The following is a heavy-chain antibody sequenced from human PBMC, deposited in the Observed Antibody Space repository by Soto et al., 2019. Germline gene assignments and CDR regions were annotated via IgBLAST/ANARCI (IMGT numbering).Heavy chain of an antibody. Sequence: SQTLSLTCAISGDSVSSNSAAWNWIRQSPSRGLEWLGRTYYRSKWYNDYAVSVKSRITINPDTSKNRFSLQLNSVTPEDTAVYYCARDCTNGVCYPSYHYGMDVWGQGATVTVSS. CDR1: GDSVSSNSAA. V-gene: IGHV6-1*01. CDR2: TYYRSKWYN. J-gene: IGHJ6*02. CDR3: ARDCTNGVCYPSYHYGMDV. D-gene: IGHD2-8*01.